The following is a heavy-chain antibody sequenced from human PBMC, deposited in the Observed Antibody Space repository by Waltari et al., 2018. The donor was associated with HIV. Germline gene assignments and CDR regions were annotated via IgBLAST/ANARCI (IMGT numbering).Heavy chain of an antibody. D-gene: IGHD3-22*01. V-gene: IGHV4-38-2*02. Sequence: QVQLQESGPGLVKPSETLSLTCPVSGYSITSGYYWGWIRQPPGKGLEWLGSIYHSGSAYYNSSLKSRITISVDTSKNQFSLKLSSATAADTAVYYCARDRYDSSGYLATYNNYDGVDVWGQGTTVTVSS. CDR3: ARDRYDSSGYLATYNNYDGVDV. CDR1: GYSITSGYY. CDR2: IYHSGSA. J-gene: IGHJ6*02.